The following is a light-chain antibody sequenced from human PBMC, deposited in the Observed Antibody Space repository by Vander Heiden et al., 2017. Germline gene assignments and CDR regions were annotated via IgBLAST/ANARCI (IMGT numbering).Light chain of an antibody. J-gene: IGKJ1*01. CDR1: QSISSW. CDR2: KAS. CDR3: QQYYSYSRA. V-gene: IGKV1-5*03. Sequence: DIQMTQSTSPLSASVGDRVTITGRASQSISSWLAWYQQKPGKAPKLLIYKASSLESGVPSRFSGSGSGTEFTLTISSLQPDDFATYYCQQYYSYSRAFGQGTKVEIK.